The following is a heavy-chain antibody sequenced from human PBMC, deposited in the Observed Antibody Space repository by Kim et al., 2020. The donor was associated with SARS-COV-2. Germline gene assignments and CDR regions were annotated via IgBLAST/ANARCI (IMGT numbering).Heavy chain of an antibody. D-gene: IGHD3-10*01. CDR3: ARDLGYNPITMVRGAPSYGMDV. V-gene: IGHV1-69*13. J-gene: IGHJ6*02. Sequence: SVKVSCKASGGTFSSYAISWVRQAPGQGLEWMGGIIPIFGTANYAQKFQGRVTITADESTSTAYMELSSLRSEDTAVYYCARDLGYNPITMVRGAPSYGMDVWGQGTTVTVSS. CDR2: IIPIFGTA. CDR1: GGTFSSYA.